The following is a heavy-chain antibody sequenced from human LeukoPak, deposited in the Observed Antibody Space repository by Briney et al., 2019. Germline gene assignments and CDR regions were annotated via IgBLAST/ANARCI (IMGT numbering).Heavy chain of an antibody. CDR3: ARGRMAGTYVFDS. CDR2: IIPIFGTA. CDR1: GDTFSSYA. D-gene: IGHD6-19*01. V-gene: IGHV1-69*13. Sequence: ASVEVSCKAPGDTFSSYAISWVRQAPGQGLEWMGGIIPIFGTANYAQKFQGRVTITADESTSTAYMELSSLRSEDTAVYYCARGRMAGTYVFDSWGQGTLVTVSS. J-gene: IGHJ4*02.